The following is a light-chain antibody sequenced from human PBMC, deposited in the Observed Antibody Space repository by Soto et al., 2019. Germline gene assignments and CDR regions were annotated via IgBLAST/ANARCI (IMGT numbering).Light chain of an antibody. CDR2: GNS. CDR1: SSNIGAGYD. J-gene: IGLJ2*01. V-gene: IGLV1-40*01. CDR3: QSYDSSLSVVV. Sequence: QSVLTQPPSVSGAPGQRVTISCTGSSSNIGAGYDVHWYQQLPGTAPKLLIYGNSNRPSGVPDRFSGSKSGTSASLAITGLQDEDEADDYCQSYDSSLSVVVFGGGTKLTVL.